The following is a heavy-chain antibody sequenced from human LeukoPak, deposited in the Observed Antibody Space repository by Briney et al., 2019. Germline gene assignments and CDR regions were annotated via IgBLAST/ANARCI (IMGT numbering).Heavy chain of an antibody. V-gene: IGHV4-30-4*01. CDR3: ARVRPWGYSYGIAYAFDI. D-gene: IGHD5-18*01. CDR2: IYYSGST. J-gene: IGHJ3*02. Sequence: PSETLSLTCTVSGGSISSGDYYWSWLRQPPGKGLEWIGYIYYSGSTYYNPSLKSRVTISVDTSKNQFSLKLSSVTAADTAVYYCARVRPWGYSYGIAYAFDIWGQGTVVTVSS. CDR1: GGSISSGDYY.